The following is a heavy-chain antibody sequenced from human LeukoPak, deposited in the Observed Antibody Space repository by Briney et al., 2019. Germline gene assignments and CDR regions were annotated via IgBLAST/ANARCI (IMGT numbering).Heavy chain of an antibody. Sequence: SENLSLTGTVFGDSVSSSGYCWGGLRQPPGKGLEWIASIYYSGHPYYNPSLNSRVTISVDTSKNKFSLNLNSVTAADTAMYYCAKQQCNGGSCYSRAIWFDPWGQGTLVTVSS. CDR1: GDSVSSSGYC. CDR2: IYYSGHP. V-gene: IGHV4-39*01. D-gene: IGHD2-15*01. CDR3: AKQQCNGGSCYSRAIWFDP. J-gene: IGHJ5*02.